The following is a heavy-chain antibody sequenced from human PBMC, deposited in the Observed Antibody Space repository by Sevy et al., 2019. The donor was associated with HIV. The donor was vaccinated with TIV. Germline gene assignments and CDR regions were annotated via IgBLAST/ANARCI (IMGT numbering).Heavy chain of an antibody. J-gene: IGHJ2*01. CDR1: GFTFSNYG. D-gene: IGHD4-4*01. V-gene: IGHV3-30*18. CDR2: ISYDGSNK. CDR3: AKDATTVTIGWYFDL. Sequence: GGSLRLSCAASGFTFSNYGMHWVRQAPGKGLEWVAIISYDGSNKYYADSVKGRFTISTDNSKNTLYLQMNSLRTEDTAVYYCAKDATTVTIGWYFDLWGRGTLVTVPS.